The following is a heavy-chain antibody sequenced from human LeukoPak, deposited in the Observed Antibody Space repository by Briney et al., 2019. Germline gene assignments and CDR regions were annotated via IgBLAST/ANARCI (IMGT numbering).Heavy chain of an antibody. J-gene: IGHJ4*02. CDR1: GFTFSDYY. D-gene: IGHD2-15*01. CDR2: ISSSGSTI. Sequence: GGSLRLSCAVSGFTFSDYYMSWIRQAPGQGLERVSYISSSGSTIYYADSVKGRFTISRDNAKNSLYLQMNSLRAEDTAVYYCARDSRLYCSGGSCYGAWGQGTLVTVSS. CDR3: ARDSRLYCSGGSCYGA. V-gene: IGHV3-11*01.